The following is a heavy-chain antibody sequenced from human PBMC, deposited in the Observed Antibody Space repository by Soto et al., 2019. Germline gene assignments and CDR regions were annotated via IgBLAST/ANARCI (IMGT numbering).Heavy chain of an antibody. D-gene: IGHD5-18*01. J-gene: IGHJ6*02. CDR1: GGTFSSYA. CDR3: ARDKDGYSQAAALYGMDV. CDR2: IIPIFGTA. Sequence: GASVKVSCKASGGTFSSYAISWVRQAPGQGLEWMGGIIPIFGTANYAQKFQGSVTITADESTSTAYMELSSLRSEDTAVYYCARDKDGYSQAAALYGMDVWGQGTTVTVSS. V-gene: IGHV1-69*13.